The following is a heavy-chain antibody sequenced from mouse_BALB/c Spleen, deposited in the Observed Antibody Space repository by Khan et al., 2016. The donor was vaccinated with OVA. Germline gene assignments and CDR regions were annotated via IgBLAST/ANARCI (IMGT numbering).Heavy chain of an antibody. CDR1: GYTFTDYA. CDR2: ISTYSGNT. V-gene: IGHV1S137*01. CDR3: TRPADDGYYDY. J-gene: IGHJ2*01. Sequence: QVQLQQSGPELVRPGVSVKISCKGSGYTFTDYAMHWVKQSHAKSLEWIGLISTYSGNTNSKQKFRRKATMTVYQSSSTAYMQLARLPSEDSAIYYCTRPADDGYYDYWGQGTTLTVSS. D-gene: IGHD2-3*01.